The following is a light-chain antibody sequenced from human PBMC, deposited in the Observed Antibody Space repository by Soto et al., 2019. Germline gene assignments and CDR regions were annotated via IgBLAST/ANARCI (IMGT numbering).Light chain of an antibody. V-gene: IGKV3-15*01. CDR3: QQYNNWPPIT. Sequence: EIVMTQSPATLSVSTGAGPTLSCRASQSVSSNLAWYQQKPGQAPRLLIYGASTRATGIPARFSGTGSGTEFTLTISSLQSEDFAVYYCQQYNNWPPITVGQGTRLEIK. CDR2: GAS. CDR1: QSVSSN. J-gene: IGKJ5*01.